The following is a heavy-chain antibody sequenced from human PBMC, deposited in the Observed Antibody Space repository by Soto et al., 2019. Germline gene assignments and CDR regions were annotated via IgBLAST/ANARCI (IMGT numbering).Heavy chain of an antibody. V-gene: IGHV3-73*01. J-gene: IGHJ4*02. CDR1: GFTFSGSA. CDR3: ARDSKDDSGGYYAGFDY. CDR2: IRSKANSYAT. Sequence: GGSLRLSCAASGFTFSGSAMHWVRQASGKGLEWVGRIRSKANSYATAYAASVKGRFTVSRDDSKNTAYLHMNSLRAEDTAVYYCARDSKDDSGGYYAGFDYWGQGTLVTVSS. D-gene: IGHD3-22*01.